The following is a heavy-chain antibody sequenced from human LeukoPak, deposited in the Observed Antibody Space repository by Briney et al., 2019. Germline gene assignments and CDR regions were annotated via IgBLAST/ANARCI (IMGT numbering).Heavy chain of an antibody. CDR1: GFTFSSYW. CDR3: VRDYVWGTENPDY. J-gene: IGHJ4*02. D-gene: IGHD3-16*01. CDR2: INQDGREK. V-gene: IGHV3-7*01. Sequence: PGGSLRLSCVASGFTFSSYWMSWFRQSPGKGLEWLGNINQDGREKYYVDSVKGRFTISRDNAKNSLFLQMSSLRAEDTAVYYCVRDYVWGTENPDYWGQGTLVTVSS.